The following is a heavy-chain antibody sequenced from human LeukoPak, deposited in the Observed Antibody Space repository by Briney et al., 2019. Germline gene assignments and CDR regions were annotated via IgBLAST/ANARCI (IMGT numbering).Heavy chain of an antibody. CDR3: ARRIQGMAPYYFDY. J-gene: IGHJ4*02. Sequence: GGSLRLSCAASGFTFSSYWMHWVRQAPGKGLVWVSRINSDGGSTSYADSVKGRFTISRDNAKNTLYLQMNSLRAEDTAVYYCARRIQGMAPYYFDYWGQGTLVTVSS. D-gene: IGHD5-24*01. CDR1: GFTFSSYW. CDR2: INSDGGST. V-gene: IGHV3-74*01.